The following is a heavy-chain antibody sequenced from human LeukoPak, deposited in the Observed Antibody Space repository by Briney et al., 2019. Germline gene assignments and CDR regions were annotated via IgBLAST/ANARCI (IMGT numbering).Heavy chain of an antibody. CDR2: IYYSGSA. Sequence: SETLSLTCTVSGGSISGYYWNWIRQPPGKGLEWIGYIYYSGSANYNPSLKSRVTISVDTSKNQLSPELNSVTAADTAVYYCARDLSQVGVVTLGASDIWGQGTMVTVSS. J-gene: IGHJ3*02. CDR3: ARDLSQVGVVTLGASDI. CDR1: GGSISGYY. V-gene: IGHV4-59*01. D-gene: IGHD3-3*01.